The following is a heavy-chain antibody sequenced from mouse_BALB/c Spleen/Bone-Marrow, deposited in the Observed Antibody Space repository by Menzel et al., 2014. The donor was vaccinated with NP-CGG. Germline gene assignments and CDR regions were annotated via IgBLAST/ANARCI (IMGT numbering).Heavy chain of an antibody. CDR2: ISTYSANT. D-gene: IGHD3-2*01. Sequence: QVQLQQSGPGLVSPGVSVKISCKAFGYTFTDYAIHWVKQSHSKSLEWIGIISTYSANTNYNQKFKGKATMTVDKSSSTAYMELARLTFEDSAIYFCARDISGYVRAMDYWGQGTSVTVSS. J-gene: IGHJ4*01. CDR1: GYTFTDYA. V-gene: IGHV1-67*01. CDR3: ARDISGYVRAMDY.